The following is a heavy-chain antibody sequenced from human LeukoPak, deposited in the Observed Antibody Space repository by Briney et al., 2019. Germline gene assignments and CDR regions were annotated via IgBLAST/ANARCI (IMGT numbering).Heavy chain of an antibody. CDR2: ISGSGAPT. CDR3: AKDMTSTWYTYFFDF. Sequence: GGPLRLSCAASGYTFSNYGMNWVRQAPGRGLEWVSAISGSGAPTYYVDSVKGRFTISRDNSKNTLYLQMTSLRVEDTAVYYCAKDMTSTWYTYFFDFWGQGALVTVSS. D-gene: IGHD1-1*01. V-gene: IGHV3-23*01. J-gene: IGHJ4*02. CDR1: GYTFSNYG.